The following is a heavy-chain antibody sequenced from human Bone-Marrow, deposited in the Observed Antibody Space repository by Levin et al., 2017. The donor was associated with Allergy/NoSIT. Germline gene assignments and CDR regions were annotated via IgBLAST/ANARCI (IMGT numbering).Heavy chain of an antibody. J-gene: IGHJ6*04. V-gene: IGHV3-30*18. D-gene: IGHD3-10*01. CDR3: GKDRFYYGSGSYYSLWNYMDV. Sequence: PGGSLRLSCAGSGFNFSAHAIHWVRQAPGKGLEWVSVISFNGKNKYSIDSVKGRFTISRDIPKNTVYLQLNSLRPEDTAVYYCGKDRFYYGSGSYYSLWNYMDVWGEGTAVTVSS. CDR2: ISFNGKNK. CDR1: GFNFSAHA.